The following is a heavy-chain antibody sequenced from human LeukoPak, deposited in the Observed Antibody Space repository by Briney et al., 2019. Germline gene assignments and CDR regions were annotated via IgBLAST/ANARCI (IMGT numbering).Heavy chain of an antibody. V-gene: IGHV3-30*18. D-gene: IGHD6-13*01. J-gene: IGHJ4*02. CDR3: AKDSKVAAAGYFFDY. CDR1: GFTFSSYG. Sequence: GGSLRLSCAASGFTFSSYGMHWVRQAPGKGLEWVAVISYDGSNKYYADSVKGRFTISRDNSKNTLYLEMNSLRPEDTAVYHCAKDSKVAAAGYFFDYWGQGTLATVSS. CDR2: ISYDGSNK.